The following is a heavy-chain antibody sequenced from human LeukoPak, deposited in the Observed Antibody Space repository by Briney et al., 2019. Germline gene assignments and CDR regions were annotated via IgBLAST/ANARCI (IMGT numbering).Heavy chain of an antibody. CDR3: ARLRDDILTGYLYYYYGMDV. CDR1: GGSISSYY. J-gene: IGHJ6*02. V-gene: IGHV4-59*08. D-gene: IGHD3-9*01. CDR2: IYYSGST. Sequence: SETLSLTCTVSGGSISSYYWSWIRQPPGKGLEWIGYIYYSGSTNYNPSLKSRVTISVDTSKNQFSLKLSSVTAADTAVYYCARLRDDILTGYLYYYYGMDVWGQGTTVTVSS.